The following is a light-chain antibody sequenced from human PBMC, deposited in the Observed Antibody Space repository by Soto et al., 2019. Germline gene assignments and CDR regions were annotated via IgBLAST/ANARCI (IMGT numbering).Light chain of an antibody. CDR1: QGISTW. CDR2: AAS. Sequence: DIQMTQSPSSVSASLGDRVTINCRASQGISTWLAWYQQKPGRAPKLLIYAASRLQSGVPSRFSGSGSGTDFTLTISSLQPEDVAVYYCQQYFDWPPLTFGGGTKVEIK. CDR3: QQYFDWPPLT. V-gene: IGKV1-12*01. J-gene: IGKJ4*01.